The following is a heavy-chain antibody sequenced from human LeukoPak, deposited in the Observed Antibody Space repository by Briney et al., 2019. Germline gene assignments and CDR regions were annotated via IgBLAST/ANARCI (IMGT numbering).Heavy chain of an antibody. D-gene: IGHD6-19*01. V-gene: IGHV5-51*01. CDR3: ARPRAVAGYYFDY. CDR1: GYSFTSYW. Sequence: KNGESLKISCKGSGYSFTSYWIGWVRQMPGKGLEWMGIIYPGDSDTRYSPSFQGQVTISADRSISTAYLQWSSLKASDTAMYYCARPRAVAGYYFDYWGQGTLVTVSS. CDR2: IYPGDSDT. J-gene: IGHJ4*02.